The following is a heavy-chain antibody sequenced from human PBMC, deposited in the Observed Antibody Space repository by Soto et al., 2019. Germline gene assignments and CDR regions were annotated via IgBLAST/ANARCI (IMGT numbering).Heavy chain of an antibody. CDR3: ASPGWFDP. CDR2: IGTVSTYI. Sequence: GGSLRLSCAASGFTFSSYSMNWVRQAPGKGLEWVSSIGTVSTYIYYADSVKGRFTISRDNAKNSLYLQMNSLRAEDTAVYYCASPGWFDPWGQGTLVTVSS. CDR1: GFTFSSYS. J-gene: IGHJ5*02. V-gene: IGHV3-21*01.